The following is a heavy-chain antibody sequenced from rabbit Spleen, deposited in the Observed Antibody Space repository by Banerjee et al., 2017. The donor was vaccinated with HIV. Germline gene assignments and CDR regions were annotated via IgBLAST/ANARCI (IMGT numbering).Heavy chain of an antibody. Sequence: EKLGESGGGRVKPEGSRTPTCKAPGFSFGGSYGMPWVRRAPGKGLEWIGYIEPIFGNRYYANWVDGRFTISSHNAQNTLYLRLNSLTVADTATYFCARDGASGSIYDWTLWGPGTLVTVS. CDR1: GFSFGGSYG. CDR3: ARDGASGSIYDWTL. V-gene: IGHV1S47*01. D-gene: IGHD8-1*01. J-gene: IGHJ4*01. CDR2: IEPIFGNR.